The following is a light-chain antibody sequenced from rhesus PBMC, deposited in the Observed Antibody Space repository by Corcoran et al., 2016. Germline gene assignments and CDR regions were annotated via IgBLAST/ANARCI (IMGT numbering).Light chain of an antibody. CDR1: QNIYSD. J-gene: IGKJ4*01. V-gene: IGKV1S8*01. CDR3: QHYHDNPLT. CDR2: AAS. Sequence: DIQMTQSPSALSASVGDRVTISCRASQNIYSDLAWYQQKPGKAPKLLIYAASGLQTGIPSRFSGSGSGTDFILPISSLQPEDSAAYYCQHYHDNPLTFGEGTKVEIK.